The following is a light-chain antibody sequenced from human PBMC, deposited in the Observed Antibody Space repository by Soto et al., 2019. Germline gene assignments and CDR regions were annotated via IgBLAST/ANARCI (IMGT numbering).Light chain of an antibody. CDR2: DAT. CDR3: QQRNNWPRT. CDR1: QSVGNH. Sequence: EVVLTQYPATLSLSPGERATLSCRSSQSVGNHLVWYQQKPGQAPRLLIYDATNRVTGIPARFSGSGSGTGFTLTISSLEPEDLAVYYCQQRNNWPRTVGQGTRL. J-gene: IGKJ2*01. V-gene: IGKV3-11*01.